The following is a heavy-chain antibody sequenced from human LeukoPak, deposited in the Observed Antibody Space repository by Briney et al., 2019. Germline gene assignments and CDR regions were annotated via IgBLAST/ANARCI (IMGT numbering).Heavy chain of an antibody. J-gene: IGHJ2*01. CDR3: ARVLEGSSGQHWYFDL. V-gene: IGHV3-30*03. CDR2: ISYDETHK. D-gene: IGHD6-19*01. CDR1: GFTFSTYG. Sequence: GGSLRLSCAASGFTFSTYGTHWVRQAPGKGLEWVAVISYDETHKYYADSVKGRFTISRDNSKNTVYLQMNSLRAEDTAVYYCARVLEGSSGQHWYFDLWGRGTLVTVSS.